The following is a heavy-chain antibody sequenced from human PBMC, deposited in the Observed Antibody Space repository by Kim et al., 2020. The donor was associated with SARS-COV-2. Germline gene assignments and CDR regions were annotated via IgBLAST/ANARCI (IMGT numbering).Heavy chain of an antibody. J-gene: IGHJ6*02. CDR3: ARTTLKSYGYYYGMDV. Sequence: SETLSLTCTVSGGSISSYYWSWIRQPPGKGLEWIGYIYYSGSTNYNPSLKSRVTISVDTSKNQFSLKLSSVTAADTAVYYCARTTLKSYGYYYGMDVWGQGTTVTVSS. CDR2: IYYSGST. V-gene: IGHV4-59*01. CDR1: GGSISSYY. D-gene: IGHD4-17*01.